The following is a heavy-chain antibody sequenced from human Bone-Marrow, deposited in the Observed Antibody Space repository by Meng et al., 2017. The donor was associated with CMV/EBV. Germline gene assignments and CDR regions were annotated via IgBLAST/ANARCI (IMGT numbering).Heavy chain of an antibody. V-gene: IGHV3-23*01. CDR3: ARAAGWFDP. CDR1: GFTFSTYA. J-gene: IGHJ5*02. CDR2: ISGSGGKT. Sequence: GGSLRLSCGASGFTFSTYAMTWVRQAPGKGLEWVSGISGSGGKTRYADSVKGRFTISRDNAKNSLYLQMNSLRAEDTAVYYCARAAGWFDPCGQGTLVTVSS.